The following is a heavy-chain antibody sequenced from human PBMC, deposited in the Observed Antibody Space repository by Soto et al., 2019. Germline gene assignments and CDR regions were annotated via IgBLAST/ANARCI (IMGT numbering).Heavy chain of an antibody. Sequence: QVQLVQSGAEVKKPGASVKVSCKASGYTFTSYDINWVRQATGQGLAWMGWMNPNSGNTGYAQKFQGRVTMTRNTSISTAYMELSSLRSEDTAVYYCARRRKDYGDYYYGMDVWGQGTTVTVSS. CDR1: GYTFTSYD. V-gene: IGHV1-8*01. CDR2: MNPNSGNT. D-gene: IGHD4-17*01. J-gene: IGHJ6*02. CDR3: ARRRKDYGDYYYGMDV.